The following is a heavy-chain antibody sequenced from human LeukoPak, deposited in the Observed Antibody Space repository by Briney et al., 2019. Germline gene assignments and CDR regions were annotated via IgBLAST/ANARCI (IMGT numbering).Heavy chain of an antibody. CDR2: ITSDGAIT. CDR1: GFTFSNLG. CDR3: ARDSSGLDY. Sequence: GGSLRLSCAASGFTFSNLGMTWVRQAPGKGLEWVSAITSDGAITFYTDSVKGRFTISRDNSKNTLYLQMNSLRAEDTAVYYCARDSSGLDYWGQGTLVTVSS. V-gene: IGHV3-23*01. D-gene: IGHD3-22*01. J-gene: IGHJ4*02.